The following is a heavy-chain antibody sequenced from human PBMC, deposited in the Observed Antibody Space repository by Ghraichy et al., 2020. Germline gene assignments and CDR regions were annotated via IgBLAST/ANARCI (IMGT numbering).Heavy chain of an antibody. V-gene: IGHV1-2*02. Sequence: ASVKVSCKASGYTFTGYYMHWVRQAPGQGLEWMGWINPNSGGTNYAQKFQGRVTMTRDTSISTAYMELSRLRSDDTAVYYCARAGTFMVRGVSPPWFDPWGQGTLVTVSS. J-gene: IGHJ5*02. CDR2: INPNSGGT. CDR3: ARAGTFMVRGVSPPWFDP. CDR1: GYTFTGYY. D-gene: IGHD3-10*01.